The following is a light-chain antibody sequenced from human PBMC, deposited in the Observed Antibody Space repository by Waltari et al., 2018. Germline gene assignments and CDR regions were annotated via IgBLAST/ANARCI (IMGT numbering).Light chain of an antibody. CDR1: RSLSGY. CDR3: QQSYGIPWT. J-gene: IGKJ1*01. Sequence: DIQMTQSPSSLSASVGDRVTITCRASRSLSGYLNWYQQKSGKAPDLLIFGASTLHSGVPSRFSGSGSGTDFTLTISSLQPDDFATYYCQQSYGIPWTFGEGTKVEIK. CDR2: GAS. V-gene: IGKV1-39*01.